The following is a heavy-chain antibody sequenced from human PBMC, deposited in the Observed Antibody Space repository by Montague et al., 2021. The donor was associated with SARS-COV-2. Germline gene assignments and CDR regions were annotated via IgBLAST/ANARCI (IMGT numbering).Heavy chain of an antibody. Sequence: SETLSLTCGVDGGSFNFYYWSWICQPQGKGLEWIGVINHRGSTNNNQSLKTRVTISIDTAKNQFSLKLSSVPAADTAVSYCARARGCTIFGVIGAYDGLDIWGQGTTVTVS. D-gene: IGHD3-3*01. CDR2: INHRGST. V-gene: IGHV4-34*01. J-gene: IGHJ6*02. CDR1: GGSFNFYY. CDR3: ARARGCTIFGVIGAYDGLDI.